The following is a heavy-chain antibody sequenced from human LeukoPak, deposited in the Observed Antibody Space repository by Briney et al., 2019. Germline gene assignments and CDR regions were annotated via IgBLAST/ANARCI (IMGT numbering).Heavy chain of an antibody. CDR2: ISYDGTEK. Sequence: GRSLRLSCAASGFIFSSYGMHWVRQAPGKGLEWVAVISYDGTEKYYVNSVKGRFTISRDNSKNTLYLQMNSLRAEDTAVYYCAKDLVAGSAMDTYYYYYGMDVWGQGTTVTVSS. D-gene: IGHD2-15*01. V-gene: IGHV3-30*18. CDR1: GFIFSSYG. CDR3: AKDLVAGSAMDTYYYYYGMDV. J-gene: IGHJ6*02.